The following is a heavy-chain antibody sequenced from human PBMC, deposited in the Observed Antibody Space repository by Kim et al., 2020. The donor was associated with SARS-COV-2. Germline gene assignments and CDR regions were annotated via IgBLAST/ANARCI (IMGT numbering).Heavy chain of an antibody. CDR3: ARSGWFRFYFDH. J-gene: IGHJ4*02. CDR1: GDSVSGSSYY. D-gene: IGHD6-19*01. V-gene: IGHV4-39*01. Sequence: SETLSLTCTVSGDSVSGSSYYWGWIRQPPGKGLEWIGSMYYDGRTSYNPSLKTRLTISVDTSKTQFSLKLTSLTAADTAVYYCARSGWFRFYFDHWGRGTLVTVSS. CDR2: MYYDGRT.